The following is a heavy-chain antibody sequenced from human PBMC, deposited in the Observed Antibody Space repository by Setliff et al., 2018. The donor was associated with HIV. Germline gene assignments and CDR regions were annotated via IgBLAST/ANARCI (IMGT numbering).Heavy chain of an antibody. V-gene: IGHV1-2*06. CDR2: INPNSGGT. Sequence: ASVKVSCKASGYTFTGYYMHWVRQAPGQGLEWMGRINPNSGGTNYAQKFQGRVTMTRDTSISTAYMELSRLRSDDTAVYYCARDRSTTHIGAAIDYWGQGTLVTVSS. D-gene: IGHD6-13*01. CDR1: GYTFTGYY. J-gene: IGHJ4*02. CDR3: ARDRSTTHIGAAIDY.